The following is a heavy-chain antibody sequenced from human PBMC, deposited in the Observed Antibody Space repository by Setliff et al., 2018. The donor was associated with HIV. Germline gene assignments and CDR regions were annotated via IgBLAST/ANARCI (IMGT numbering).Heavy chain of an antibody. Sequence: GGSLRLSCVASGFTFSSYCMDWFRQAPGKGLEGVSSISYGSTYIYQSDSVKGRFTISIDNSKNTLDLQMSSLEAEDTAVYYCVREERAADSGSYYSSRWFDRWGQGTLVTVSS. CDR3: VREERAADSGSYYSSRWFDR. CDR1: GFTFSSYC. D-gene: IGHD1-26*01. V-gene: IGHV3-21*04. J-gene: IGHJ5*02. CDR2: ISYGSTYI.